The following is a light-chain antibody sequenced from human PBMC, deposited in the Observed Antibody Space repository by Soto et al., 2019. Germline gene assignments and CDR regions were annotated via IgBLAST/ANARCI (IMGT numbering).Light chain of an antibody. J-gene: IGLJ3*02. Sequence: QPVLTQSPSASASLGASVKLTCTLSSGHSTYAIAWHQQQPEKGPRYLMKLNSDGSHSKGDGMPDRFSGSSSGAERYLTISSLQSEDEAVYYCQTWGTGIQVFGGGTKLTV. CDR2: LNSDGSH. CDR1: SGHSTYA. V-gene: IGLV4-69*01. CDR3: QTWGTGIQV.